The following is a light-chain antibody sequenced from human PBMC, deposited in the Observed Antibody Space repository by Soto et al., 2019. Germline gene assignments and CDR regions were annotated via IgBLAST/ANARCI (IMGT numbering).Light chain of an antibody. CDR1: QGISSY. Sequence: IQLTQSPSSLSASVGDRVTITCRASQGISSYLAWYQQKPGKAPKLLIYAASTLQSGVPSRFSGSGSGTDFTLTISSLQPEDFVTYYCQQLNSYLFGGGTKVEIK. CDR2: AAS. J-gene: IGKJ4*01. CDR3: QQLNSYL. V-gene: IGKV1-9*01.